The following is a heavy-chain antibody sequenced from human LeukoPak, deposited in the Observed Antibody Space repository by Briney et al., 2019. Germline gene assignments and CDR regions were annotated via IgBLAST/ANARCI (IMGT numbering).Heavy chain of an antibody. V-gene: IGHV4-39*01. J-gene: IGHJ5*02. CDR2: VHYSGST. Sequence: SETLSLTCTVSGAPISNSAYSWLWIRQPPGEGLECIGTVHYSGSTFYNPSLHRGVNIFVDPTKNQSSLQLSSVPAADTALYYCARLFFVIDTWGQGTLVTVSS. D-gene: IGHD3-3*01. CDR3: ARLFFVIDT. CDR1: GAPISNSAYS.